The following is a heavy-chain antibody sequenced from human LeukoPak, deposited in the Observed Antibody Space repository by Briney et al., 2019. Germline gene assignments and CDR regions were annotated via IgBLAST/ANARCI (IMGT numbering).Heavy chain of an antibody. Sequence: GGSLRLSCAASEFSFTTYAMGWVRQAPGRGLDWVSSVSGGDPTTYYSDSVKGRFTISRDNSKNTLYLQMNSLRAEDTAIYYCAKESLLLRGPLLIYYFDFWGQGTLVTVSS. CDR3: AKESLLLRGPLLIYYFDF. V-gene: IGHV3-23*01. D-gene: IGHD3-10*01. CDR2: VSGGDPTT. CDR1: EFSFTTYA. J-gene: IGHJ4*02.